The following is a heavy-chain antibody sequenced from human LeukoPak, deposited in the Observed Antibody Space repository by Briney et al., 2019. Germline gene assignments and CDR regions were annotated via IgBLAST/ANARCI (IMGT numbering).Heavy chain of an antibody. CDR2: ITGSGDGI. J-gene: IGHJ4*02. CDR3: ARENHGSFDY. Sequence: PGGSLRLSCAASGFTFSSYAMSWVRQAPGKGLEWVSTITGSGDGIYYADSVKGRFTISRDNSKNTLYLQLNSLRAEDTAVYYCARENHGSFDYWGQGSLVTVSS. CDR1: GFTFSSYA. V-gene: IGHV3-23*01. D-gene: IGHD1-14*01.